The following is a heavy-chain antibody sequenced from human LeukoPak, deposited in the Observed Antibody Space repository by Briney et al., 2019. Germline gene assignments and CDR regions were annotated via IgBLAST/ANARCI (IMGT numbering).Heavy chain of an antibody. CDR1: GYSFTSYW. CDR3: ARGVKAAAGTVVLDY. CDR2: IYPGDSDT. V-gene: IGHV5-51*04. J-gene: IGHJ4*02. D-gene: IGHD6-13*01. Sequence: GESLKISCKGSGYSFTSYWIGWVRQMPGKGLEWMGIIYPGDSDTRYSPSFQGQVTISADKPISTAYLQWSSLKASDTAMYYCARGVKAAAGTVVLDYWGQGTLVTVSS.